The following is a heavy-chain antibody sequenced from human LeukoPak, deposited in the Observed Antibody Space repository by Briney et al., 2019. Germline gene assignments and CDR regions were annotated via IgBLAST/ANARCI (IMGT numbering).Heavy chain of an antibody. J-gene: IGHJ3*02. CDR3: ARQDNLTTRDAFDI. V-gene: IGHV4-39*01. D-gene: IGHD3-22*01. CDR1: GGSISSSSYY. CDR2: GYYTGST. Sequence: SETLSLTCTVSGGSISSSSYYWGWIRQPPGKGLEWIGSGYYTGSTYYNPSLKSRVTISLDTSKNQVSLKLSSVTAADTAVYYCARQDNLTTRDAFDIWGQGTMVTVSS.